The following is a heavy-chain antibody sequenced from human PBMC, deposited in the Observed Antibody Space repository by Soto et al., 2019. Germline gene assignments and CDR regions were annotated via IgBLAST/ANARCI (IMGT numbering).Heavy chain of an antibody. CDR1: GGSISSYY. J-gene: IGHJ4*02. Sequence: QVQLQESGPGLVKPSETLSLTCTVSGGSISSYYWSWIRQPPGKGLEWIGYIYYSGSTNYNPSLKRRVTISVDTSKNQFSLKLSSVTAADTAVYYCARQLSGGLFDYWGQGTLVTVSS. D-gene: IGHD6-25*01. V-gene: IGHV4-59*01. CDR3: ARQLSGGLFDY. CDR2: IYYSGST.